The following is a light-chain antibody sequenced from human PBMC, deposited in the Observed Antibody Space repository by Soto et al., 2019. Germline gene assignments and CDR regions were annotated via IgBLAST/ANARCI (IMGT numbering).Light chain of an antibody. CDR3: QQYGSSPGT. V-gene: IGKV3-20*01. CDR1: QSVSSNY. Sequence: EIVLTQSPGTLSLSPGERATLSCRASQSVSSNYLAWYQQKPGQTPRLLIYGASSRATGIPDRFSGSGSGTDFTLTISRLEFEDFAVYYCQQYGSSPGTFGQGTKVEIK. CDR2: GAS. J-gene: IGKJ1*01.